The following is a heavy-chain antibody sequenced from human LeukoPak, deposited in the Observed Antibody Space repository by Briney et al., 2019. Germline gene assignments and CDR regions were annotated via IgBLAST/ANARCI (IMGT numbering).Heavy chain of an antibody. Sequence: SETLSLTCAVYGGSFSGYYWSWIRQPPGKGLEWIGEINHSGSTNYNPSLKSRVTISVDTSKNQFSLNLSSVTAADTAVYYCASPYYDGSGYYAYWGQGTLVTVSS. CDR2: INHSGST. J-gene: IGHJ4*02. D-gene: IGHD3-22*01. CDR1: GGSFSGYY. CDR3: ASPYYDGSGYYAY. V-gene: IGHV4-34*01.